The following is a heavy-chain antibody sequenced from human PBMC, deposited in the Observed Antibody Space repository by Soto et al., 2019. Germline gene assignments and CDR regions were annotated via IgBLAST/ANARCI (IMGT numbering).Heavy chain of an antibody. CDR2: IIPILGIT. Sequence: QVQLVQSGAEVKKPGSSVKVSCQVSGGTFSSYTISWVRQAPGHGLEWMGRIIPILGITHYAQKFQGRVTITADKSTSTAFMELRSLRSEDTAVYYCASPFAGMYSGYDPLDYWGQGSLVTVSS. CDR3: ASPFAGMYSGYDPLDY. D-gene: IGHD5-12*01. J-gene: IGHJ4*02. CDR1: GGTFSSYT. V-gene: IGHV1-69*02.